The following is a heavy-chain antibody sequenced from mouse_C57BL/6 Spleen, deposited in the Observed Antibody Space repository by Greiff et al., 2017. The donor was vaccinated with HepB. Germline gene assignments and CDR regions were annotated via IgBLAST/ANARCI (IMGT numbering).Heavy chain of an antibody. CDR2: IDPSDSET. V-gene: IGHV1-52*01. CDR3: ARKGDYDGYFDV. Sequence: VQLQQPGAELVRPGSSVKLSCKASGYTFTSYWMHWVKQRPIQGLEWIGNIDPSDSETHYNQKFKDKATLTVDKSSSTAYMQLSSLTSEDSAVYYCARKGDYDGYFDVWGTGTTVTVSS. D-gene: IGHD2-4*01. J-gene: IGHJ1*03. CDR1: GYTFTSYW.